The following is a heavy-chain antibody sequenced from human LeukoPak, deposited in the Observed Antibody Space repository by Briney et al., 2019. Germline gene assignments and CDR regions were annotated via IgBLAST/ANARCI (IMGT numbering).Heavy chain of an antibody. CDR1: RASISRYY. V-gene: IGHV4-59*08. Sequence: SETLSLTCNVSRASISRYYWSWIRQPPGKGLEWIGYISYSGSIDYNPSLKGRVTMSVDTSKSQFSLNLSSVPAADTAVYYCARLHYYYDSSGYYLYYFDYWGQGTLVTVSS. CDR3: ARLHYYYDSSGYYLYYFDY. D-gene: IGHD3-22*01. J-gene: IGHJ4*02. CDR2: ISYSGSI.